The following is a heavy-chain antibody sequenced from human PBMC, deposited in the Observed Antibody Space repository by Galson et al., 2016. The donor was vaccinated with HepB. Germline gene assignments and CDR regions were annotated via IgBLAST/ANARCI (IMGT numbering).Heavy chain of an antibody. CDR2: LYRDGFT. CDR1: GFVVSGTY. CDR3: ARDGRQDRGSIFDY. V-gene: IGHV3-66*01. D-gene: IGHD6-6*01. Sequence: SLRLSCAASGFVVSGTYMAWVRQAPGRGLECVSLLYRDGFTYYADSVKGRFTISRDNSKNTFYLQMNSLRADDTAAYYCARDGRQDRGSIFDYWGQGTLVTVSS. J-gene: IGHJ4*02.